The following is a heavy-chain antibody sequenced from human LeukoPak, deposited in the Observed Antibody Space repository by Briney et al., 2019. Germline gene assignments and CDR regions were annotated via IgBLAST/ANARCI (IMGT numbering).Heavy chain of an antibody. CDR1: GGSISSSSYY. J-gene: IGHJ6*03. CDR3: ARVYGSGSPANYYYYYMDV. D-gene: IGHD3-10*01. V-gene: IGHV4-39*07. CDR2: IYYIGST. Sequence: SETLSLTCTVSGGSISSSSYYWGWIRQPPGKGLEWIGSIYYIGSTYYNPSLKSRVTISVDTSKNQFSLKLSSVTAADTAVYYCARVYGSGSPANYYYYYMDVWGKGTTVTISS.